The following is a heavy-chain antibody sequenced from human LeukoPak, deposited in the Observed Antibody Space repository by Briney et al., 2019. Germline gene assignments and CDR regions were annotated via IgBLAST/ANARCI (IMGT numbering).Heavy chain of an antibody. J-gene: IGHJ4*02. Sequence: SETLSLTCTVSGGSITSSNWWGWVRQPPGKGLEWIGEIYHSGSTNYQPSLKSRVTMSVDKSKDQFSLKLTSVTAADTAVYYCVKRGNVANFDSWGQGILVTVSS. V-gene: IGHV4-4*02. D-gene: IGHD5-12*01. CDR2: IYHSGST. CDR3: VKRGNVANFDS. CDR1: GGSITSSNW.